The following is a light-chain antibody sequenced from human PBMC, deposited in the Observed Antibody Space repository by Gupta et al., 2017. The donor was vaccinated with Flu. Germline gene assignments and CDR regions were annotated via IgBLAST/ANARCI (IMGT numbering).Light chain of an antibody. J-gene: IGKJ1*01. V-gene: IGKV3-15*01. Sequence: SPATLSVSQGERPTLSCRASQSVSSDFAWYQQKPDQAPRLLIYGASSRATSIPARFSGRGARTDFTLTSSILQSEDFAVYYYQYYNNWGTFGQGTKVEIK. CDR3: QYYNNWGT. CDR1: QSVSSD. CDR2: GAS.